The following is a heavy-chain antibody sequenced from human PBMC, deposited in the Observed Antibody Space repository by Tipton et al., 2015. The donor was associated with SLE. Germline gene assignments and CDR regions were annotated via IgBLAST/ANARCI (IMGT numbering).Heavy chain of an antibody. D-gene: IGHD2-15*01. CDR1: GFTFSDYY. V-gene: IGHV3-9*01. CDR2: ISWNSGSI. Sequence: SLRLSCAASGFTFSDYYMDWVRQAPGKGLEWVSGISWNSGSIGYADSVKGRFTISRDNAKNSLYLQMNSLRAEDTALYYCAKAAVVVAAWYFDLWGRGTLVTVSS. J-gene: IGHJ2*01. CDR3: AKAAVVVAAWYFDL.